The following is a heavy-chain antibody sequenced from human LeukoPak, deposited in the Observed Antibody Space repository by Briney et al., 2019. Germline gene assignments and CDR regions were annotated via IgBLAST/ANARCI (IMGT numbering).Heavy chain of an antibody. CDR1: GYTFTGYY. V-gene: IGHV1-2*02. D-gene: IGHD6-19*01. CDR2: INPNSCGT. J-gene: IGHJ4*02. Sequence: ASVKVSCKASGYTFTGYYMHWVRQAPGQGLEWMGWINPNSCGTNYAQKFQGRVTMTRDTSISTAYLELSRLRSDDAAVYYCARPPQASSGWSDPFDYWGQGTLVTVSS. CDR3: ARPPQASSGWSDPFDY.